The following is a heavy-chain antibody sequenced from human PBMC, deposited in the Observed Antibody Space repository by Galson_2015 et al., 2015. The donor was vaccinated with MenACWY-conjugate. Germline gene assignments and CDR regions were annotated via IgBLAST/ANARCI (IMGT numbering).Heavy chain of an antibody. Sequence: SLRLSCAASGFTFRRFGMHWVCQAPGKGLEWMAVISYDGSNESYADSVKGRFTISRDNSKNTLYLQMNSLRADDTAVYYCAKDWSVPYSTISYYFYMAVWGKGTTVTVSS. V-gene: IGHV3-30*18. CDR3: AKDWSVPYSTISYYFYMAV. J-gene: IGHJ6*03. CDR1: GFTFRRFG. CDR2: ISYDGSNE. D-gene: IGHD6-13*01.